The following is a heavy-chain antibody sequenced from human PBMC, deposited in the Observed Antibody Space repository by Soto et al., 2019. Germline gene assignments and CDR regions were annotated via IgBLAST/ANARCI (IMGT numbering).Heavy chain of an antibody. J-gene: IGHJ5*02. V-gene: IGHV1-18*01. CDR3: AKDSRSHPQGWFDP. CDR2: ISAYNGNT. Sequence: GASVKVSCKASGYTFTSYGISWVRQAPGQGLEWMGWISAYNGNTNYAQKLQGRVTMTTDTSTSTAYMELRSLRSDDTAVYYCAKDSRSHPQGWFDPWGQGTLVTVSS. CDR1: GYTFTSYG. D-gene: IGHD2-15*01.